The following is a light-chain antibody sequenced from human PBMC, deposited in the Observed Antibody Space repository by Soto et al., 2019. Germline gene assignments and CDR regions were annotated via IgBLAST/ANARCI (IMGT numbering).Light chain of an antibody. Sequence: QSVLTQPPSVSGAPGQRVTISCTGSSSNIGAGFDVYWYQHLPGTAPKLLIYGNSIRPSGVPDRISGSKSGTSASLAITGLQAEDEADYYCQSYDSSLSGVVFGGGTKLTVL. V-gene: IGLV1-40*01. J-gene: IGLJ2*01. CDR2: GNS. CDR3: QSYDSSLSGVV. CDR1: SSNIGAGFD.